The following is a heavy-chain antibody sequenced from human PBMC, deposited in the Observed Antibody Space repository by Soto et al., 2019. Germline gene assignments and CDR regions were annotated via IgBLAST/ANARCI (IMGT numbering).Heavy chain of an antibody. Sequence: ASVKVCCKASGYTFTSYAMHWVRQAPGQRLEWMGWINAGNGNTKYSQKFQGRVTITRDTSASTAYMELSSLRSEDTAVYYCAGTYDYIWGRYRFFDMDVWGKGTTVTVSS. CDR3: AGTYDYIWGRYRFFDMDV. V-gene: IGHV1-3*01. D-gene: IGHD3-16*02. CDR1: GYTFTSYA. CDR2: INAGNGNT. J-gene: IGHJ6*03.